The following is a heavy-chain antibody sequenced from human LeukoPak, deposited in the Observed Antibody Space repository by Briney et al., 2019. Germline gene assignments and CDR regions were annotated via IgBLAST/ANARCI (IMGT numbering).Heavy chain of an antibody. Sequence: GGSLRLSCAASGFTFGDYYMSWIRQAPGKGLEWVSYISSSGSTIYYADSVKVRFTISRDNAKNSLFLQMNSLRAEDTAVYYCARVLRYCSGGNCYSGGLGYMDVWGKGTTVTISS. D-gene: IGHD2-15*01. V-gene: IGHV3-11*01. CDR2: ISSSGSTI. CDR1: GFTFGDYY. J-gene: IGHJ6*03. CDR3: ARVLRYCSGGNCYSGGLGYMDV.